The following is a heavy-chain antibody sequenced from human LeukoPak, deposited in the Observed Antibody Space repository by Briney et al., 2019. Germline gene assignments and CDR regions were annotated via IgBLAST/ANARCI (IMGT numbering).Heavy chain of an antibody. V-gene: IGHV4-39*01. Sequence: TSETQSLTCTVSGDSISSRSYNWVWIRQPPGKGLEWIGSIHYLGSTYYNPSLKTRVTISVDTSRNQFSLRLNSVTAADTGVYYCARRYCSGSWCYFFDSWGQGTLVTVSS. CDR2: IHYLGST. CDR3: ARRYCSGSWCYFFDS. J-gene: IGHJ4*02. CDR1: GDSISSRSYN. D-gene: IGHD2-15*01.